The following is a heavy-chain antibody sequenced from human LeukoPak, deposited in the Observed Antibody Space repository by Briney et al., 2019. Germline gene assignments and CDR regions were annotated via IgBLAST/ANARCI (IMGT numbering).Heavy chain of an antibody. V-gene: IGHV3-15*01. CDR3: AKAQSKTLVTSFDY. J-gene: IGHJ4*02. Sequence: GGSLRLSCAASGFTFSNAWMSWVRQAPGKGLEWVGRIKSKTDGGTTDYAAPVKGRFTISRDDSKNTLYLQMNSLKTEDTAVYYCAKAQSKTLVTSFDYWGQGTLVTVSS. D-gene: IGHD2-21*02. CDR2: IKSKTDGGTT. CDR1: GFTFSNAW.